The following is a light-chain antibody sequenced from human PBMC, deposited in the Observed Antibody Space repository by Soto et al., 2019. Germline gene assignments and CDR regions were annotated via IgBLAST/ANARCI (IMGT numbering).Light chain of an antibody. Sequence: DVVLTQSPLSLPVTLGQPASISCTSSQSLVSSDGNTYLHWFQQRPGHSPRHLIYKISNRDSGAPDRFRGSGSGTDFTLEISRVEAEDVGLYYCMQGTHCPKTFGQGTKVDIK. CDR3: MQGTHCPKT. CDR1: QSLVSSDGNTY. CDR2: KIS. V-gene: IGKV2-30*01. J-gene: IGKJ1*01.